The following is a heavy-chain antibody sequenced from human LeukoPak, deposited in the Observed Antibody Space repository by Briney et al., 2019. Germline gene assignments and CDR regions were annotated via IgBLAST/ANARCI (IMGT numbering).Heavy chain of an antibody. D-gene: IGHD3-10*01. J-gene: IGHJ5*02. Sequence: GRSLRLSCAASGFTFSSYGMHWVRQAPGKGLEWVAVISYDGSNKYYADSVKGRFTISRDNSKNTLYLQMNSLRAEDTAVYYCAKDNMVRGVTNWFDPWGQGTLVTVSS. CDR1: GFTFSSYG. CDR3: AKDNMVRGVTNWFDP. V-gene: IGHV3-30*18. CDR2: ISYDGSNK.